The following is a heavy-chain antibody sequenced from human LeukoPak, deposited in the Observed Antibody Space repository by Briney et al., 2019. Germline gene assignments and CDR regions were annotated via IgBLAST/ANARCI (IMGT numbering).Heavy chain of an antibody. D-gene: IGHD6-13*01. CDR2: INPNSGGT. V-gene: IGHV1-2*02. J-gene: IGHJ4*02. CDR1: GYTFTGYY. CDR3: ARAVTRQQLVGY. Sequence: ASVKVSCKASGYTFTGYYMHWVRQAPGQGLEWMGWINPNSGGTNYAQKLQGRVTMTRDTSISTAYMELSRLRSDDTAVYYCARAVTRQQLVGYWGQGTLVTVSS.